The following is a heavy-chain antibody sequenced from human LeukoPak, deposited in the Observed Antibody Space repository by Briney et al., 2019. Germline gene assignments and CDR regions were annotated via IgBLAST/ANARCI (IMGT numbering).Heavy chain of an antibody. CDR1: GGSFRGYY. J-gene: IGHJ3*01. CDR3: ARLLNYDSSGQAS. CDR2: INHSGST. D-gene: IGHD3-22*01. V-gene: IGHV4-34*01. Sequence: PSETLSLTCAVYGGSFRGYYWSWIRQPPGKGLEWIGEINHSGSTNYNPSLKSPVTISVDPSKNQFSLKLSSVTAADTAVYYRARLLNYDSSGQASWGQGTMVTVSS.